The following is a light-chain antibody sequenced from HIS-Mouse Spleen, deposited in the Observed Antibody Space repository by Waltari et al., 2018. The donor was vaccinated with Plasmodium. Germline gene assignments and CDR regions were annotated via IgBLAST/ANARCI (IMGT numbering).Light chain of an antibody. CDR3: GTWDSSLSAGVV. J-gene: IGLJ2*01. CDR1: SSNIGNNY. Sequence: QSVLTQPPSVSAAPGQKVTISCSGSSSNIGNNYVSRYQQLPGTAHKLHIYDNNKRPSGIPDRFSGSKSGTSATRGITGLQTGDEADYYCGTWDSSLSAGVVFGGGAKLTVL. V-gene: IGLV1-51*01. CDR2: DNN.